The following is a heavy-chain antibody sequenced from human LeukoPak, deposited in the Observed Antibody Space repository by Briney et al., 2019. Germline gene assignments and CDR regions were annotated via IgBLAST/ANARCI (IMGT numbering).Heavy chain of an antibody. D-gene: IGHD3-16*01. J-gene: IGHJ4*02. CDR1: SGSISTSNYY. V-gene: IGHV4-39*07. Sequence: SETLSLTCTVSSGSISTSNYYWGWVRQPPGKALEWIGNIFYSGSTYYSPSLKSRVTMSVDTSKNHFSLKLTSVTAADTAVYYCAREGGGFDYWGQGTLVTVSS. CDR3: AREGGGFDY. CDR2: IFYSGST.